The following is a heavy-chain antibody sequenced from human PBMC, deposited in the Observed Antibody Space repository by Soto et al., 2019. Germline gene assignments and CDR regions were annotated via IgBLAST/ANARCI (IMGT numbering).Heavy chain of an antibody. CDR3: ARREDTAIALDY. D-gene: IGHD5-18*01. Sequence: GESLKSSGKGSVYRFTSYWIGWVRQMPGKGLEWMGIIYPGDSDTRYSPSFQGQVTISADKSISTAYLQWSSLKASDTAMYYCARREDTAIALDYWGRGTLVTVSS. CDR2: IYPGDSDT. V-gene: IGHV5-51*01. CDR1: VYRFTSYW. J-gene: IGHJ4*02.